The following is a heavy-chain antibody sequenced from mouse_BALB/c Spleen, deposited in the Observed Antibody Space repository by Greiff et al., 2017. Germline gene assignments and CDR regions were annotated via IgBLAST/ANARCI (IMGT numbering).Heavy chain of an antibody. V-gene: IGHV1S135*01. Sequence: EVQLQQSGPELVKTGASVKISCKASGYSFTGYYMHWVKQSHGKSLEWIGYISCYNGATSYNQKFKGKATLTVDKSSSTAYMQLKSLTSEDSAVYYCARIYDGYYDYWGQGTTLTVSS. J-gene: IGHJ2*01. D-gene: IGHD2-3*01. CDR2: ISCYNGAT. CDR3: ARIYDGYYDY. CDR1: GYSFTGYY.